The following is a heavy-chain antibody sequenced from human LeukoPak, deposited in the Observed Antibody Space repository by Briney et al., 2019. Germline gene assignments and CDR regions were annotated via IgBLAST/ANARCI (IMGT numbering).Heavy chain of an antibody. CDR2: IYSGGSK. V-gene: IGHV3-53*01. CDR1: GFTFSSYA. CDR3: AREDGGWGGGALNI. J-gene: IGHJ3*02. Sequence: GGSLRLSCAASGFTFSSYAMSWVRQAPGKGLEWVSVIYSGGSKKYADSVKGRFIISRDNSKNPLYLQMNSLRAEDRAVFYCAREDGGWGGGALNIWGQGTMVTVSS. D-gene: IGHD3-16*01.